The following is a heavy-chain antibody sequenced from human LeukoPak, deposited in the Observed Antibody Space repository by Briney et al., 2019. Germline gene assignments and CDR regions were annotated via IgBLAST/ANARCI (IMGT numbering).Heavy chain of an antibody. D-gene: IGHD3-3*01. J-gene: IGHJ4*02. CDR1: GFTFSSYS. V-gene: IGHV3-21*01. CDR2: ISSSSSYI. Sequence: GGSLRLSCAASGFTFSSYSMNWVRQAPGKGLEWVSSISSSSSYIYYADSVKGRFTISRDNAKNSLYLQMNSLRAENTAVYYCAREPGRYYDFWSGYYTGALFDYWGQGTLVTVSS. CDR3: AREPGRYYDFWSGYYTGALFDY.